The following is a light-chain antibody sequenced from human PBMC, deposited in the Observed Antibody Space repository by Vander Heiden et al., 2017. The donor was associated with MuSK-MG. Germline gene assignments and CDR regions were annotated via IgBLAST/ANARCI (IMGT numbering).Light chain of an antibody. CDR1: ISQLGTSH. CDR2: EDN. J-gene: IGLJ2*01. V-gene: IGLV1-51*01. Sequence: QSVLTQPPSVSAAPGQKVPLTCSGTISQLGTSHVTWYQQVPGAAPKLLVYEDNQRPSGVPDRFSGSKSGTSATLGITGLQSGDEADYYCGAWDTSLSAHVFGGGTKLTVL. CDR3: GAWDTSLSAHV.